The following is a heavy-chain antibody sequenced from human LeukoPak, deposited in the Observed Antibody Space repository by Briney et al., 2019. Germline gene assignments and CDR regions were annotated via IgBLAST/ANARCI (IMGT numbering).Heavy chain of an antibody. V-gene: IGHV4-34*01. J-gene: IGHJ6*03. CDR1: GGSFSGYY. Sequence: SETLSLTCAVYGGSFSGYYWSWIRQPPGKGLEWIGEINHSGSTNYNPSLKSRVTMSVDTSKNQFSLKLSSVTAADTAVYYCARVGYYYGSGSYYYMDVWGKGATVTISS. CDR2: INHSGST. CDR3: ARVGYYYGSGSYYYMDV. D-gene: IGHD3-10*01.